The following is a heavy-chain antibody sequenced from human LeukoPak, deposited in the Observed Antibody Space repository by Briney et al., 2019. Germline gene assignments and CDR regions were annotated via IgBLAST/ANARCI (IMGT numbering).Heavy chain of an antibody. J-gene: IGHJ4*02. Sequence: GESLKISCKGSGYSFTCYWVAWVRQMPGNGLEWMGIIHPGDSQTRYSPSFQGQVTISVDKSISTAYLQWSSLKASDTAMYYCARGASGAYSWFDYWGQGTLVPVSS. CDR1: GYSFTCYW. D-gene: IGHD1-26*01. CDR2: IHPGDSQT. CDR3: ARGASGAYSWFDY. V-gene: IGHV5-51*01.